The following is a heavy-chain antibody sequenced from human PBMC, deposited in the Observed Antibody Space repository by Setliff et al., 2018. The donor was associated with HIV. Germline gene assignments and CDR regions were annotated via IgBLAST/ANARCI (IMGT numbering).Heavy chain of an antibody. J-gene: IGHJ6*03. Sequence: LSLTCTVSGGSISNHYWSWIRQPPGKGLEWIGYIYYTGSTNYDPSFQSRVTISLDTSKGQFSLKLSSVTAAVTAVYYCARQHYYDSSGRNLMDVWGKGTTVTVS. D-gene: IGHD3-22*01. CDR3: ARQHYYDSSGRNLMDV. V-gene: IGHV4-59*08. CDR2: IYYTGST. CDR1: GGSISNHY.